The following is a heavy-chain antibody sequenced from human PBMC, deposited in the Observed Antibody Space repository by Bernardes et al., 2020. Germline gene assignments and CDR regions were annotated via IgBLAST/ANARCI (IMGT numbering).Heavy chain of an antibody. CDR1: GGSVSGSNYD. D-gene: IGHD2-15*01. J-gene: IGHJ4*02. V-gene: IGHV4-39*01. CDR3: TSLLPTEMPCRDGSCYLYHFDY. Sequence: EPRSLTCTVPGGSVSGSNYDWVCIRPSPARGREWIGSIYYSVSTNYNPSLNSRVTISVDTSVNQFSLKVHSVTAADTAVYYCTSLLPTEMPCRDGSCYLYHFDYWGQGTLATVS. CDR2: IYYSVST.